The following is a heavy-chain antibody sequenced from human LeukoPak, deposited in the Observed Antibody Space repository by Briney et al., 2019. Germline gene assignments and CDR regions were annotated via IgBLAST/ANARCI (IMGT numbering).Heavy chain of an antibody. V-gene: IGHV3-7*04. CDR1: GFIVSTNY. CDR2: LKEDGSEK. J-gene: IGHJ4*02. Sequence: GGSLRLSCAASGFIVSTNYMIWVRQAPGKGLEWVANLKEDGSEKYYVDSVKGRFTISRDNAKNSLYLQMNSLRGDDTAVYYCARGVYYFDYWGQGTLVTVSS. CDR3: ARGVYYFDY.